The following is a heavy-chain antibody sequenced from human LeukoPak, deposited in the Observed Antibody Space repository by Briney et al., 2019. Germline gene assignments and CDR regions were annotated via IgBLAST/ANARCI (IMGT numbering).Heavy chain of an antibody. CDR3: TTDWVRLGELFVYGFDY. CDR2: IKSKTDGGTT. V-gene: IGHV3-15*01. J-gene: IGHJ4*02. Sequence: PGGSLRLSCAASGFTFSNAWMSWVRQAPGRGLEWVGRIKSKTDGGTTDYAAPVKGRFTISRDDSKNTLYLQMNSLKTEDTVVYYCTTDWVRLGELFVYGFDYWGQGTLVTVSS. D-gene: IGHD3-16*01. CDR1: GFTFSNAW.